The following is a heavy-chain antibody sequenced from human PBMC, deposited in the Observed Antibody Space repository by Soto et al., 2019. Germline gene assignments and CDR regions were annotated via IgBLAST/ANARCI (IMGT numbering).Heavy chain of an antibody. J-gene: IGHJ4*02. Sequence: QVQLVQSGAEVKKPGSSVKVSCKASGGTFSSYTISWVRQAPRQGLEWMGRIIPILGIANYAQKFQGRVTITADKSTSTAYMELSSLRSEDTAVYYCATLSYSSSWYYFDYWGQGTLVTVSS. CDR1: GGTFSSYT. CDR2: IIPILGIA. CDR3: ATLSYSSSWYYFDY. V-gene: IGHV1-69*02. D-gene: IGHD6-13*01.